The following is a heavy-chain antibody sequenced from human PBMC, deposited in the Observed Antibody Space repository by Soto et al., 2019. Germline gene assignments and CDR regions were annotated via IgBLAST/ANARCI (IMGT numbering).Heavy chain of an antibody. Sequence: QVQLVESGGGWVKPGASLRLSCIGSGFFLSNNWMTWIRQAPGKGLEWVSYISASGDYTIYADSLKGRFTISRDNARNSLWLRINSLTAEDTAVYYCARSSGWRQVGDYNYGLDVWGQGTTVIVSS. CDR3: ARSSGWRQVGDYNYGLDV. CDR1: GFFLSNNW. J-gene: IGHJ6*02. V-gene: IGHV3-11*06. CDR2: ISASGDYT. D-gene: IGHD2-21*01.